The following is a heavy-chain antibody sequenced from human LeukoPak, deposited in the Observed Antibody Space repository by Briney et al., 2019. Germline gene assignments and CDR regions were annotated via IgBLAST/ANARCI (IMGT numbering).Heavy chain of an antibody. J-gene: IGHJ4*02. D-gene: IGHD3-22*01. V-gene: IGHV1-69*13. Sequence: ASVKVSCKASGGTFSSYAISWVRQAPGQGLEWMGGIIPIFSTANYAQKFQGRVTITADDSTSTAYMELRSPRSEDTAVYYCASIPLPSSGRFDYWAQGTLVTVSS. CDR1: GGTFSSYA. CDR3: ASIPLPSSGRFDY. CDR2: IIPIFSTA.